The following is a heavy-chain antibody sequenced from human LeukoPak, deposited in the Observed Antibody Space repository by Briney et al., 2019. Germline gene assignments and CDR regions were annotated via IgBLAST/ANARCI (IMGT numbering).Heavy chain of an antibody. D-gene: IGHD4-17*01. Sequence: PSETLSLTCTVSGYSISTGYYWGWVRQSPEKGLEWIGSSYISGSTYYNPSLESRVTISVDTSKDQFSLELHSVTVADTAVYYCARAWTTVTPFDFWGQGILVTVSS. V-gene: IGHV4-38-2*02. J-gene: IGHJ4*02. CDR3: ARAWTTVTPFDF. CDR1: GYSISTGYY. CDR2: SYISGST.